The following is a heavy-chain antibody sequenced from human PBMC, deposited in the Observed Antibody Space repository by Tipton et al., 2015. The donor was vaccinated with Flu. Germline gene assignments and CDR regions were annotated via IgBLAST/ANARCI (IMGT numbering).Heavy chain of an antibody. CDR1: GGSISSYY. D-gene: IGHD2/OR15-2a*01. Sequence: TLSLTCSVSGGSISSYYWNWIRQPPGKGLEWIGYMLYCGSTNYNPSLNSRVTISADTSRNHISLMLSSVPTADTAVYYCARRSTTEAPHYSDYWGQGILGTGSS. CDR2: MLYCGST. J-gene: IGHJ4*02. V-gene: IGHV4-59*08. CDR3: ARRSTTEAPHYSDY.